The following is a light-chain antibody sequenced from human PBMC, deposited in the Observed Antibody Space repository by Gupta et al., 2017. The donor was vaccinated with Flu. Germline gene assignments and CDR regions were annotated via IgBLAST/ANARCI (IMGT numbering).Light chain of an antibody. CDR1: QSISSW. J-gene: IGKJ1*01. CDR2: KAS. Sequence: PSTLSASVGDRVTITCRASQSISSWVAWYQQKPGKAPKLLIYKASSLESGVPSRFSGSGSGTEFTLTISSLQPDDFATYYCQQYNSYPWTFGQGTKVEIK. V-gene: IGKV1-5*03. CDR3: QQYNSYPWT.